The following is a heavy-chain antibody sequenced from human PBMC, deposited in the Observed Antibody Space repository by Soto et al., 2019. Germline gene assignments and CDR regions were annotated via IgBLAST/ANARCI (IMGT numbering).Heavy chain of an antibody. CDR1: GFTFSSYG. J-gene: IGHJ6*02. CDR3: ARSQQPGGYYYGMAV. Sequence: QVQLVESGGGVVQPGRSLRLSCAASGFTFSSYGMHWVRQAPGKGLEWVAVIWYDGSNKYYADSVKGRFTISRDNSKNTLYLQMNSLSAEDTAVYYCARSQQPGGYYYGMAVWGQGTTVTVSS. D-gene: IGHD6-13*01. V-gene: IGHV3-33*01. CDR2: IWYDGSNK.